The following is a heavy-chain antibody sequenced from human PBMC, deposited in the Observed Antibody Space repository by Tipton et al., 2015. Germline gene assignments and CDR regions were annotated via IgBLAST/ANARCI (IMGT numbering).Heavy chain of an antibody. J-gene: IGHJ4*02. CDR1: GFTFSTHA. D-gene: IGHD6-6*01. CDR2: ISANGGST. Sequence: VQLVQSGGGVVQPGRSLRLSCAASGFTFSTHAMTWVRQAPGKGLEWVSGISANGGSTYYAESAKGRFTISRDNSKNTLYLQMNSLRAEDTAEYYCAKADKYSSSQFDYWGQGTLVTVSS. CDR3: AKADKYSSSQFDY. V-gene: IGHV3-23*04.